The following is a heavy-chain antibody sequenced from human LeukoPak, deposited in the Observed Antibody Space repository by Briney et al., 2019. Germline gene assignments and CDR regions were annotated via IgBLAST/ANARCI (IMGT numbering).Heavy chain of an antibody. CDR2: ISGSGGST. J-gene: IGHJ3*02. V-gene: IGHV3-23*01. CDR1: GFTFSSYA. D-gene: IGHD3-22*01. Sequence: GGPLRLSCAASGFTFSSYAMSWVRQAPGKGLEWVSAISGSGGSTYYADSVKGRFTISRDNSKNTLYLQMNGLRAEDTAVYYCAKADYYDSSGYLYAFDIWGQGTMVTVSS. CDR3: AKADYYDSSGYLYAFDI.